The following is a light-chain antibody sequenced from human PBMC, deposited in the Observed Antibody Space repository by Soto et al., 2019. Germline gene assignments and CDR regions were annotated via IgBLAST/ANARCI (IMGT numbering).Light chain of an antibody. CDR3: QQGHNLPLT. V-gene: IGKV3-15*01. CDR2: GAS. Sequence: EIVMTQSPATLSLSPGERAALSCRASQSINSELAWYQQKPGQPPRLLIYGASTRATGVPARFSGSESGSEFTLTISGLQSEDFAVYYCQQGHNLPLTFGQGTMLEI. CDR1: QSINSE. J-gene: IGKJ2*01.